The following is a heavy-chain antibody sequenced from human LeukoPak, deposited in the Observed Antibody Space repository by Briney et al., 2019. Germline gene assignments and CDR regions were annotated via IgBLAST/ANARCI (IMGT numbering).Heavy chain of an antibody. CDR3: ARERGGLSTSWYFTLDY. J-gene: IGHJ4*02. CDR1: GFTFSSYW. Sequence: GGSLRLSCAASGFTFSSYWMHWVRQAPGKGLVWVSRINSDGSTTTYADSVKGRFTISRDNAKNTLYLQMNNLRADDTAVYYCARERGGLSTSWYFTLDYWGQGTLVTVSS. D-gene: IGHD6-13*01. V-gene: IGHV3-74*01. CDR2: INSDGSTT.